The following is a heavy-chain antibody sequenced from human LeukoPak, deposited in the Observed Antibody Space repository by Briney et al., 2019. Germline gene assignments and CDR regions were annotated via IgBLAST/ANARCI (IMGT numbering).Heavy chain of an antibody. Sequence: GGSLRLSCAASGFTFSSYALSWVRQAPGKGLEWVSVISASGGTTYYADSVKGRFTISRDTSKDTVYLQMHSLRAEDTAVYYCARSLWFGELFFDYWGQGTLVTVSS. J-gene: IGHJ4*02. CDR2: ISASGGTT. CDR3: ARSLWFGELFFDY. D-gene: IGHD3-10*01. V-gene: IGHV3-23*01. CDR1: GFTFSSYA.